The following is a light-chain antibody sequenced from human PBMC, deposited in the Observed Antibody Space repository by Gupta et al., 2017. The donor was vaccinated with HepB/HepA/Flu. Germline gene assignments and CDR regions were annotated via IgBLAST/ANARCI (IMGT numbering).Light chain of an antibody. J-gene: IGLJ3*02. CDR3: SSYRSSSIRV. CDR2: DVI. V-gene: IGLV2-14*03. CDR1: NSDIGASNH. Sequence: QSALTQPASVSGSPGQSITISCTGTNSDIGASNHVSWFQHHPDKAPKLIIFDVIERPSGISYSFSVSKSGKTASMTVAVLQTDDDADYYCSSYRSSSIRVFGGGTKLVVL.